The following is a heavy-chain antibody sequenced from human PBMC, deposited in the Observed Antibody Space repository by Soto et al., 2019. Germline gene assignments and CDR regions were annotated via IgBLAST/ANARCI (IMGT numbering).Heavy chain of an antibody. Sequence: EVQLLESGGGLVQTGGSLRLSCAASGFTFSSYAMSWVRQAPGKGLEWVSAISGSGGSTYYAASLKGRFTISRDNSKNTLYLQMNSLRAEDTAVYYCAKDLSNSRVFDYWGQGNLVTVSS. D-gene: IGHD3-10*01. V-gene: IGHV3-23*01. J-gene: IGHJ4*02. CDR2: ISGSGGST. CDR3: AKDLSNSRVFDY. CDR1: GFTFSSYA.